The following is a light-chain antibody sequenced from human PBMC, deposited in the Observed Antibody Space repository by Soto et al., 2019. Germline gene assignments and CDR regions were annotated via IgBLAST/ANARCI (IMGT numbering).Light chain of an antibody. Sequence: EIVLSQSPAILSVSPGERATLSCRASQSISRSLAWYQQKPGQAPRLLIYGASSRATGIPDRFSGSGSGTDFTLTISRLEPEDFAVYYCQQYGSSPPAWTFGQGTKVDIK. CDR3: QQYGSSPPAWT. J-gene: IGKJ1*01. CDR1: QSISRS. V-gene: IGKV3-20*01. CDR2: GAS.